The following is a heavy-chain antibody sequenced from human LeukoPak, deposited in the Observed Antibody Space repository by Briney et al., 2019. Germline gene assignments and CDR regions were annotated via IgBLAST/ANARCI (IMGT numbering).Heavy chain of an antibody. J-gene: IGHJ3*02. CDR2: TNHSGST. V-gene: IGHV4-34*01. Sequence: SETLSLTCAVYGGSFSGYYWSWIRQPPGKGLEWIGETNHSGSTNYNPSLKSRVTISVDTSKNQFSLKLSSVTAADTAVYYCARGPRGAVLAFDIWGQGTMVIVSS. CDR1: GGSFSGYY. D-gene: IGHD3-16*01. CDR3: ARGPRGAVLAFDI.